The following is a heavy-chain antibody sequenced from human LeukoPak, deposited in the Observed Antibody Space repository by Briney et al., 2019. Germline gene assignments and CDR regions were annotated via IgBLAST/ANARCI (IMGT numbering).Heavy chain of an antibody. Sequence: PSETLSLTCTVSGGSFTTYYWSWIRQPAGKGLEWIGHIDSSGTTNYNPSLKSRVTMSIDTSKNQFSLKLSSVTAADTAIYYCARDAKYYYGSRTYFFFEYWGQGTLLSVSS. CDR2: IDSSGTT. CDR3: ARDAKYYYGSRTYFFFEY. J-gene: IGHJ4*02. CDR1: GGSFTTYY. D-gene: IGHD3-10*01. V-gene: IGHV4-4*07.